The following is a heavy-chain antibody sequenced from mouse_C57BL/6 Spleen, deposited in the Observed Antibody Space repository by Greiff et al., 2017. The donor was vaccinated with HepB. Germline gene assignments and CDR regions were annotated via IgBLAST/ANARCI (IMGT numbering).Heavy chain of an antibody. CDR2: IFPGSGST. Sequence: VKLMESGPELVKPGASVKISCKASGYTFTDYYINWVKQRPGQGLEWIGWIFPGSGSTYYNEKFKGKATLTVDKSSSTAYMLLSSLTSEDSAVYFCAREGMVTPTFAYWGQGTLVTVSA. CDR1: GYTFTDYY. J-gene: IGHJ3*01. V-gene: IGHV1-75*01. CDR3: AREGMVTPTFAY. D-gene: IGHD2-3*01.